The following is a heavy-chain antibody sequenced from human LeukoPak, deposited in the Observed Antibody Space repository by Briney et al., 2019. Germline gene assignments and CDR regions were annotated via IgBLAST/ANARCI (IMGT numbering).Heavy chain of an antibody. D-gene: IGHD2-2*01. CDR3: AKSHCTTTSCRGNYFDY. J-gene: IGHJ4*02. CDR2: IGGGGGST. CDR1: EFTFGSYA. V-gene: IGHV3-23*01. Sequence: PGGSLRLSCTASEFTFGSYAMNWVRQAPGKGLEWVSAIGGGGGSTFYADSVKGRFTISRDNSKNTLYLQMNSLRAEDTALYYCAKSHCTTTSCRGNYFDYWGQGTLVTVSS.